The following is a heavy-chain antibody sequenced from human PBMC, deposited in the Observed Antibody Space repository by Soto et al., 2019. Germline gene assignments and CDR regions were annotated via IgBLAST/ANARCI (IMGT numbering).Heavy chain of an antibody. J-gene: IGHJ4*02. D-gene: IGHD2-8*02. Sequence: GGSLRLSCTASGFSLSRYGLHWVRPAPGKGLEWVAGLWSDGIKTSYTDSVKGRFTISRDTSKNMLYLQMNSLGAEDTAVYYCAIDLNYWSLLIDHWGQGTLVTVSS. CDR1: GFSLSRYG. CDR3: AIDLNYWSLLIDH. CDR2: LWSDGIKT. V-gene: IGHV3-33*01.